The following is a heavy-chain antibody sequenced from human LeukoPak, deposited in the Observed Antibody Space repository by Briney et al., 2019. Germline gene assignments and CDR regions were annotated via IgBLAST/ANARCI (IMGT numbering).Heavy chain of an antibody. CDR1: GGSISSGSYY. D-gene: IGHD6-13*01. CDR3: ARVEGSSSWPYFDY. Sequence: SETLSLTCAVSGGSISSGSYYWGWIRQPPGKGLEWIGSIYYSGNTNYNPSLKSRVTISADTSKNQFSLKLSSVTAADTAVYYCARVEGSSSWPYFDYWGQGTLVTVSS. J-gene: IGHJ4*02. V-gene: IGHV4-39*07. CDR2: IYYSGNT.